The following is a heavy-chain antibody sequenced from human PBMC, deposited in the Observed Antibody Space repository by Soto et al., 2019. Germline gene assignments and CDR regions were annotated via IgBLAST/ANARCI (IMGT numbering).Heavy chain of an antibody. CDR3: ARDIAARPDFYSYYYYGRDV. J-gene: IGHJ6*02. CDR2: ISAYNGNT. CDR1: GYTFTSYG. V-gene: IGHV1-18*01. Sequence: ASVKVSCKASGYTFTSYGISWVRQAPGQGLEWMGWISAYNGNTNYAQKLQGRVTMTTDTSTSTAYMELRSLGSDGTAVYYCARDIAARPDFYSYYYYGRDVWGQGTTVTVSS. D-gene: IGHD6-6*01.